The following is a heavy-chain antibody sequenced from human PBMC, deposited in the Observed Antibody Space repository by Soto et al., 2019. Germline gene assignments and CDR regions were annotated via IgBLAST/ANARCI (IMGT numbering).Heavy chain of an antibody. CDR3: PKGARVVRCCDWLLSHFAY. J-gene: IGHJ4*02. CDR2: ISGSGGST. V-gene: IGHV3-23*01. CDR1: GFTFSSYA. D-gene: IGHD3-9*01. Sequence: PGGSLRLSCAASGFTFSSYAMSWVRQAPGKGLEWVSAISGSGGSTYYADSVKGRFTISRDNSKNTRYLQMNSLRAEATAVYYCPKGARVVRCCDWLLSHFAYWGQEALVTVSS.